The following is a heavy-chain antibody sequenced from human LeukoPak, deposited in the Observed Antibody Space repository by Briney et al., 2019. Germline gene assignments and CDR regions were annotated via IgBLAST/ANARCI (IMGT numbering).Heavy chain of an antibody. CDR2: ITPIFGTA. CDR1: GGTFSSYA. J-gene: IGHJ3*02. Sequence: ASVKVSCKASGGTFSSYAISWVRQAPGQGLEWMGGITPIFGTANYAQKFQGRVTITADESTSTAYMELSSLRSEDTAVYYCASHRIYYDSSGDAFDIWGQGTMVTVSS. CDR3: ASHRIYYDSSGDAFDI. V-gene: IGHV1-69*13. D-gene: IGHD3-22*01.